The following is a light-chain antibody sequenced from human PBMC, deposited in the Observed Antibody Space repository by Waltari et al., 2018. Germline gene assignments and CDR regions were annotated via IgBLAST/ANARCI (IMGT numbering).Light chain of an antibody. V-gene: IGLV2-14*03. CDR2: DVS. CDR3: SSQSSDNVVL. Sequence: QSALTQPASVSGSPGQSITIPCTGISRDVGSYSPLSWYQDHPGQGPKVIIYDVSDRPSGVSARFSGSKSGNTASLTISGLQAEDEADYYCSSQSSDNVVLFGGGTKVTVL. CDR1: SRDVGSYSP. J-gene: IGLJ3*02.